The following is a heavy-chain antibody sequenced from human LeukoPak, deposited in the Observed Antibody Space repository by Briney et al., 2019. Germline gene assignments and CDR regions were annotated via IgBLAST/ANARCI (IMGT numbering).Heavy chain of an antibody. CDR3: ARGLAYYDFWSGYPYFDY. J-gene: IGHJ4*02. V-gene: IGHV4-34*01. Sequence: SETLSLTCAVYGGSFSGYYWSWIRQPPGKGLEWIGEINHSGSTNHNPSLKSRVTISVDTSKNQFSLKLSSVTAADTAVYYCARGLAYYDFWSGYPYFDYWGQGTLVTVSS. D-gene: IGHD3-3*01. CDR1: GGSFSGYY. CDR2: INHSGST.